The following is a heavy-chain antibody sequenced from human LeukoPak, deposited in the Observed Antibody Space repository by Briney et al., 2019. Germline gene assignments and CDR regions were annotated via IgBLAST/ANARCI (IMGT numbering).Heavy chain of an antibody. V-gene: IGHV4-59*06. Sequence: SETLSLTCTVSGGSISSYYWSWIRQPAGKGLEWIGYIYYSGSTYYNPSLKSRVTISVDTSKNQFSLKLSSVTAADTAVYYCARDEEYYGMDVWGQGTTVTVSS. J-gene: IGHJ6*02. CDR3: ARDEEYYGMDV. CDR2: IYYSGST. CDR1: GGSISSYY.